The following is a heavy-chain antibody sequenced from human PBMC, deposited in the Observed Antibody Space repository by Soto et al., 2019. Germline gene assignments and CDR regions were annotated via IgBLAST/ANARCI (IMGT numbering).Heavy chain of an antibody. V-gene: IGHV1-8*01. CDR1: GYTFTSDD. CDR3: ARGVSAGVDY. J-gene: IGHJ4*02. D-gene: IGHD1-26*01. Sequence: ASLKVSCKASGYTFTSDDINWVRQTAGQGLEWMGWMQPSTGRTGYAQKFQGRVTMTRDTSINTAYMELTTLTSDDTAFYYCARGVSAGVDYWGQGTLVTVSS. CDR2: MQPSTGRT.